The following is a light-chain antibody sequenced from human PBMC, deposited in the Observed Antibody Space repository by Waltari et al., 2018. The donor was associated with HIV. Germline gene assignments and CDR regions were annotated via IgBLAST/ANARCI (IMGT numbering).Light chain of an antibody. V-gene: IGLV1-47*01. CDR3: VAWDDGLRGVV. CDR2: RND. Sequence: SVLTQPPSASGTPGQRVTISCSGGTPNIGSNDVFWYQHLPGTAPKLLIHRNDRRPSGVPDRFSGSTSGNSASLAISGLRSEDEADYYCVAWDDGLRGVVFGGGTRVAVL. CDR1: TPNIGSND. J-gene: IGLJ2*01.